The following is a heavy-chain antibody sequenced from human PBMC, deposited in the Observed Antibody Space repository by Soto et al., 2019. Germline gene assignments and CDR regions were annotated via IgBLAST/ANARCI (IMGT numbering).Heavy chain of an antibody. CDR1: GFSFKNAW. CDR2: IKNKNDGGTT. Sequence: EVELVESGRGLVKPGGSLTLSCAVSGFSFKNAWMNWVRQAPGKGLEWVGRIKNKNDGGTTDYAAFVKGRFTISRDASENTLYLHLNGLKPEDTVVYFCTGLLFGEIYSYGGQGSLVTVSS. J-gene: IGHJ4*01. CDR3: TGLLFGEIYSY. D-gene: IGHD3-10*01. V-gene: IGHV3-15*07.